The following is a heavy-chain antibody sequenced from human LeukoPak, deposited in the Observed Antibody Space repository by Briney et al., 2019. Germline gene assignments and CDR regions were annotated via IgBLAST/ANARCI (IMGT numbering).Heavy chain of an antibody. CDR1: GFTFSSYA. J-gene: IGHJ3*02. CDR3: AKGKLTDDAFDI. CDR2: ISDSGGST. Sequence: GGSLRLSCAASGFTFSSYAMSWVRQAPGKGLEWVSAISDSGGSTYYADPVNGRFTISRDNSKNTLYLQMNSLRAEDTAVYYCAKGKLTDDAFDIWGQGTMVTVSS. V-gene: IGHV3-23*01. D-gene: IGHD3-9*01.